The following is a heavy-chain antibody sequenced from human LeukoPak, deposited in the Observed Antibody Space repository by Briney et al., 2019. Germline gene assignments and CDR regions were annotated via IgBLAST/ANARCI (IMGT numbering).Heavy chain of an antibody. J-gene: IGHJ4*02. CDR3: EIAATPTAYYFDY. Sequence: PGGSLRLSCAASGFTFSSYGMHWVRQAPGKGLEWVAFIRYDGSNKYYADSVKGRFTISRDNSKNTLYLQTNSLRAEDTAVYYCEIAATPTAYYFDYWGQGTLVTVSS. V-gene: IGHV3-30*02. CDR1: GFTFSSYG. CDR2: IRYDGSNK.